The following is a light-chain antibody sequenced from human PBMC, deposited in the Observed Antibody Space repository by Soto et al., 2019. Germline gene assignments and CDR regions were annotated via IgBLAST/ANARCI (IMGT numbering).Light chain of an antibody. CDR2: GAS. CDR3: LQDRSHFWT. J-gene: IGKJ1*01. CDR1: QDIRNY. Sequence: AIQFTQSPTSLSSSVGDRVTITCRSSQDIRNYLGWYQQKPGKAPQLLIYGASSLQRGVSSRFSGSGFGTDFTLTISSLQPEDSATYYCLQDRSHFWTFGQGTNVDI. V-gene: IGKV1-6*01.